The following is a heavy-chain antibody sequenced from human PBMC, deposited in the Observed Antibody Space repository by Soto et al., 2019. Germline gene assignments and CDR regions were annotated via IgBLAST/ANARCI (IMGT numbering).Heavy chain of an antibody. V-gene: IGHV1-18*04. CDR3: ARAPRFGAQGYYGMDV. Sequence: GASVKVSCKASGYTFTSYGISWVRQAPGQGLEWMGWISAYNGNTNYAQKLQGRVTMTTDTSTSTAYMELRSLRSDDTAVYYCARAPRFGAQGYYGMDVWGQGTTVTVSS. CDR2: ISAYNGNT. D-gene: IGHD3-3*01. J-gene: IGHJ6*02. CDR1: GYTFTSYG.